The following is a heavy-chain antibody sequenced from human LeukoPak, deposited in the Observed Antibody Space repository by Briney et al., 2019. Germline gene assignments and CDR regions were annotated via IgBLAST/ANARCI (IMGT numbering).Heavy chain of an antibody. CDR3: ARSGPYYDSSGQIDY. V-gene: IGHV4-59*01. D-gene: IGHD3-22*01. CDR1: GGSTTSDY. J-gene: IGHJ4*02. Sequence: SETLSLTCTLSGGSTTSDYCSWIRHPPGEGLEWIGYIYYSVSTNYNPSLKSRVTISVDTSKNQFSLKLSSVTAADTAVYYCARSGPYYDSSGQIDYWGQGTLVTVSS. CDR2: IYYSVST.